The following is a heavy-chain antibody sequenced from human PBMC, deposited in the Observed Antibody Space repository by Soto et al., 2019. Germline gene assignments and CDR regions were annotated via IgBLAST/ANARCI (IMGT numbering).Heavy chain of an antibody. CDR3: ARETDTSMVDY. CDR1: GYNFSAYY. D-gene: IGHD5-18*01. J-gene: IGHJ4*02. Sequence: QVQLVQSGAEVKKPGASVKASCQTSGYNFSAYYFNWVRQAAGQGPEWMGWLNPRNGQTGYVQKFRGRVTMTRDTSIATVYLELSRLTSEDTAIYFCARETDTSMVDYWGQGTLVTVSS. V-gene: IGHV1-8*01. CDR2: LNPRNGQT.